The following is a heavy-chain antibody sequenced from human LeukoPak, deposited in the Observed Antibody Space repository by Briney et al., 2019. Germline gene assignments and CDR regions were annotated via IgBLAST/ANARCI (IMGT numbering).Heavy chain of an antibody. J-gene: IGHJ4*02. CDR3: AKSDTPWGSWYYFDY. V-gene: IGHV3-48*01. CDR1: GFTFSSYS. CDR2: ISSSSSTI. D-gene: IGHD6-13*01. Sequence: GGSLRLSCAASGFTFSSYSMNWVRQAPGKGLEWVSYISSSSSTIYYADSVKGRFTISRDNAKNSLYLQMNSLRAEDTAVYYCAKSDTPWGSWYYFDYWGQGTLVTVSS.